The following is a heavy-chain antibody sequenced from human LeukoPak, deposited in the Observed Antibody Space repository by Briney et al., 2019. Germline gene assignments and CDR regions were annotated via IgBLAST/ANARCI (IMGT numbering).Heavy chain of an antibody. CDR3: ARDGRLLVNYFYYMDV. D-gene: IGHD2-8*02. CDR2: INANSGDT. Sequence: GASVKVSCRASGYTFTGYYMHWVRQVPGQGLEWMGWINANSGDTNYAQKFQGRVTMTRDTSISTAYMELRRLRSDDTAVYFCARDGRLLVNYFYYMDVWGKGTTVTISS. V-gene: IGHV1-2*02. J-gene: IGHJ6*03. CDR1: GYTFTGYY.